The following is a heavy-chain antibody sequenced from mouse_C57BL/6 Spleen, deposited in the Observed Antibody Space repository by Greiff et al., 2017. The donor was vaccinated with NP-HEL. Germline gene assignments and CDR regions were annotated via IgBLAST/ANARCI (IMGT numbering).Heavy chain of an antibody. CDR2: IWGDGST. V-gene: IGHV2-3*01. J-gene: IGHJ3*01. CDR1: GFSLTSSG. D-gene: IGHD2-4*01. Sequence: VQLQQSGPGLVAPSQSLSITCTVSGFSLTSSGVSWVRQPPGKGLEWLGVIWGDGSTHYHSALISRLSISTDNSKSQVFLKLNSRQTDDTATYYCALLDYDYDRAWFAYWGQGTLVTVSA. CDR3: ALLDYDYDRAWFAY.